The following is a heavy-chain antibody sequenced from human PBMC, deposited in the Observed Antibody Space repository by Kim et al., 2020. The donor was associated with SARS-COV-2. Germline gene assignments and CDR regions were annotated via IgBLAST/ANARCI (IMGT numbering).Heavy chain of an antibody. J-gene: IGHJ6*02. V-gene: IGHV3-30*18. CDR2: ISYDGSNK. CDR1: GFTFSSYG. CDR3: AKEEGSGYSSGWTYYYYGMAA. Sequence: GGSLRLSCAASGFTFSSYGMHWVRQAPGKGLEWVSVISYDGSNKYYADSVKGRFTISRDNSKNTLYLQMNSLRAEDTAVYYCAKEEGSGYSSGWTYYYYGMAAWGQGTTVTVSS. D-gene: IGHD6-19*01.